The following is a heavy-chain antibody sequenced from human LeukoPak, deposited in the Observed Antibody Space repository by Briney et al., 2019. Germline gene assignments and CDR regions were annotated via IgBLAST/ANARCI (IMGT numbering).Heavy chain of an antibody. D-gene: IGHD1-14*01. V-gene: IGHV1-2*02. CDR2: INPNSGGT. CDR1: GYTFTGYY. Sequence: ASVKVSCKASGYTFTGYYMHWVRQAPGQGLEWMGWINPNSGGTNSAQKFQGRVTMTRDTSISTVYMELSRLRPDDTAVYYCAREGWDRTDTAELDHWGQGTLVTVSS. J-gene: IGHJ4*02. CDR3: AREGWDRTDTAELDH.